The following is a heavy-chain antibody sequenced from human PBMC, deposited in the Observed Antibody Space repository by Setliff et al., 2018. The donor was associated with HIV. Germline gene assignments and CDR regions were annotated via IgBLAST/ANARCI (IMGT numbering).Heavy chain of an antibody. CDR1: GFTFSSYG. J-gene: IGHJ6*03. CDR2: IWYDGSNK. D-gene: IGHD3-22*01. Sequence: HPGGSLRLSCAASGFTFSSYGMHWVRQAPGKGLEWVAVIWYDGSNKYYADSVKGRFTISRDNSKNTLYLQMNSLRDEDTAVYYCARDLGGIVVVSATGNMPGYLHYYYMDVWGKGSTVTVSS. V-gene: IGHV3-33*01. CDR3: ARDLGGIVVVSATGNMPGYLHYYYMDV.